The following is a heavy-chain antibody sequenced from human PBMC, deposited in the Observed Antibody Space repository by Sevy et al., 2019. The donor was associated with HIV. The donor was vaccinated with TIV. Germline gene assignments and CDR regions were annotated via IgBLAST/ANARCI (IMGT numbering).Heavy chain of an antibody. CDR1: GFSFSRYG. CDR3: AKGLSSIYPYSMDV. J-gene: IGHJ6*02. D-gene: IGHD3-16*01. CDR2: KSFDGDNK. Sequence: GGSLRLSCEASGFSFSRYGMHWVRQVAGKGLEWVAVKSFDGDNKYYSDSVRGRFAISRDNSENTMHLQMNNLRLDDTAVYYCAKGLSSIYPYSMDVWGQGTTVTVSS. V-gene: IGHV3-30*18.